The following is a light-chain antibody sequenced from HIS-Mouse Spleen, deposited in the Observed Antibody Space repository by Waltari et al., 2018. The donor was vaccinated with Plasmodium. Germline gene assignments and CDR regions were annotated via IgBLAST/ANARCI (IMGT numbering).Light chain of an antibody. Sequence: AIQMTQSPSSLSASVGDRVNITCRASQGIRNDLGWYQQKPGKAPKLRIYAASSLQSGVPSRFSGSGSGTDFTLTISSLQPEDFATYYCLQDYNYPYTIGQGTKLEIK. V-gene: IGKV1-6*01. CDR3: LQDYNYPYT. CDR1: QGIRND. CDR2: AAS. J-gene: IGKJ2*01.